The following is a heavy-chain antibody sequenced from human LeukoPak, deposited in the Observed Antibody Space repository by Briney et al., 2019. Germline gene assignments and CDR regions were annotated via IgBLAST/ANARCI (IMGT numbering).Heavy chain of an antibody. CDR1: GFTFSSYA. D-gene: IGHD6-19*01. V-gene: IGHV3-23*01. CDR3: AKGLRPIAVAGQDAFDI. Sequence: PGGSLRLSCAASGFTFSSYAMSWVRQAPGKGLEWVSAISGSGGSTYYADSVKGRFTISRDNSKNTLYLQMNSLRAEDTAVYYCAKGLRPIAVAGQDAFDIWGQGTMVTVSS. CDR2: ISGSGGST. J-gene: IGHJ3*02.